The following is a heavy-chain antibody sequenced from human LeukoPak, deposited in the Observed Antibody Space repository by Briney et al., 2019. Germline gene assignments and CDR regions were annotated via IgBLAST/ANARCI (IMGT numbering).Heavy chain of an antibody. CDR1: GFTFSNYW. CDR3: ASGYYYEISVVNLLWDF. Sequence: GGSLRLSCAASGFTFSNYWMHWVRQGPGKGLVWVSRIQSDGSSTDYADSVKGRFTISRDNAKNTLYLQMNSLRAEDTAVYYWASGYYYEISVVNLLWDFWGQGTLGTVSS. J-gene: IGHJ4*02. V-gene: IGHV3-74*01. D-gene: IGHD3-22*01. CDR2: IQSDGSST.